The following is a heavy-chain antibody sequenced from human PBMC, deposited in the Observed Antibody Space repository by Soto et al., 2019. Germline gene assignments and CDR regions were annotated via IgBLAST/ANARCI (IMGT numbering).Heavy chain of an antibody. V-gene: IGHV3-30-3*01. Sequence: GGSLRLSCAASGFTFSSYAMHWVRQAPGKGLEWVAVISYDGSNKYYADSVKGRFTISRDNSKNTLYLQMNSLRAEDTAVYYCARSYDILTGYALLFDYWGQGTLVTVSS. J-gene: IGHJ4*02. CDR2: ISYDGSNK. CDR1: GFTFSSYA. D-gene: IGHD3-9*01. CDR3: ARSYDILTGYALLFDY.